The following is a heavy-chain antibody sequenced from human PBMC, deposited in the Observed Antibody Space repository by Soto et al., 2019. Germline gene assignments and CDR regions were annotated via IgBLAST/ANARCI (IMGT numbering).Heavy chain of an antibody. J-gene: IGHJ3*02. Sequence: GSSVKVPCTASGGTFSSYAISWVRQARGQRLEWIGWIVAGSGNTNYAQKCQERVTITRDMATSTAYMELSSLRSEDTGVYYCAAGSISWDYRIGYSLDAFDSWGQRTMVTVSS. D-gene: IGHD3-3*01. CDR3: AAGSISWDYRIGYSLDAFDS. CDR1: GGTFSSYA. CDR2: IVAGSGNT. V-gene: IGHV1-58*02.